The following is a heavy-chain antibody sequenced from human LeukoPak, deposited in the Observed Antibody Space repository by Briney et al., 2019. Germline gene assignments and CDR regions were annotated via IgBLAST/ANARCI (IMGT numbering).Heavy chain of an antibody. CDR2: ISSSSSYI. D-gene: IGHD2-15*01. CDR3: SRDSGYCSGGSCELPFEY. V-gene: IGHV3-21*01. Sequence: GGSLRLSCAASAFTFSSYSMNWVRQAPGKGLEWVASISSSSSYIYYADSVKGRFTISRDNAKNSLYLQMNSLRAEDTAVYYCSRDSGYCSGGSCELPFEYWGQGTLVTVSS. CDR1: AFTFSSYS. J-gene: IGHJ4*02.